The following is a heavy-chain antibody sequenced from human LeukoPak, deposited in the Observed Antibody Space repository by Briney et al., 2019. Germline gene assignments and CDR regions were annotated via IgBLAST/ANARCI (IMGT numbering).Heavy chain of an antibody. CDR2: IKEDGSED. Sequence: PGGSLRLSCAASQFIFKSLWMNWVRQAPGKGLEWVANIKEDGSEDYYVDSVKGRFIISRDNTWNSLFLQMNSLRVEDTAVYYCVRPAESGWTLPHAFDIWGQGTMVTVSS. CDR1: QFIFKSLW. D-gene: IGHD3/OR15-3a*01. V-gene: IGHV3-7*01. J-gene: IGHJ3*02. CDR3: VRPAESGWTLPHAFDI.